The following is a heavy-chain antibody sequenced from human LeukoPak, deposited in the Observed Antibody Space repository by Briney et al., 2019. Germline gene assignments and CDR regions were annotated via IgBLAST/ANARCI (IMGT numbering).Heavy chain of an antibody. CDR2: IYHSGST. V-gene: IGHV4-30-2*01. J-gene: IGHJ4*02. CDR1: GGSISSGGYS. D-gene: IGHD6-13*01. CDR3: ASPRVAAAGRPFDY. Sequence: PSETLFLTCAVSGGSISSGGYSWSWIRQPPGKGLEWIGYIYHSGSTYYNPSLKSRVTISVDRSKNQFSLKLSSVTAADTAVYYCASPRVAAAGRPFDYWGQGTLVTVSS.